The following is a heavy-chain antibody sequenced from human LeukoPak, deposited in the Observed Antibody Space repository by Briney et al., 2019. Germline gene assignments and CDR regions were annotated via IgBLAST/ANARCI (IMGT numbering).Heavy chain of an antibody. CDR1: GFXXXXYA. V-gene: IGHV3-30*04. CDR3: ARERRGALDY. Sequence: ASGFXXXXYAXXWVRQAPGKGLEWVAVISYDGSNKYYADSVKGRFTISRDNSKNTLYLQMNSLRAEDTAVYYCARERRGALDYWGQGTLVTVSS. D-gene: IGHD5-12*01. J-gene: IGHJ4*02. CDR2: ISYDGSNK.